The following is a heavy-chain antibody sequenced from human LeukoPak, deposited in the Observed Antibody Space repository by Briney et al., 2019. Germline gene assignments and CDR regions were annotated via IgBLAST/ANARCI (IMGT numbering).Heavy chain of an antibody. CDR2: ISGSGGST. Sequence: GGSLRLACAASGFTFSSYSMTWVRQAPGQGLEWVSSISGSGGSTYHADSVKGRFTISRDISKNTLYLQMNSLRAEDTAAYYCAKSRASSGVAPAGFDYWGQGTLVTVSS. CDR3: AKSRASSGVAPAGFDY. V-gene: IGHV3-23*01. D-gene: IGHD6-13*01. J-gene: IGHJ4*02. CDR1: GFTFSSYS.